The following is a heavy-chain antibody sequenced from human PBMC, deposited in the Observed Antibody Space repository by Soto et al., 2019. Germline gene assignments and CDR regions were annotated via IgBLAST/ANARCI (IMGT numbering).Heavy chain of an antibody. CDR1: GGSFSGYY. Sequence: SETLSLTCAVYGGSFSGYYWSWIRQPPGKGLEWIGEINHSGSTNYNPSLKSRVTISVDTSKNQFSLKLSSVTAADTAVYYCARLTRITMVRGGRPFDYWGQGTLVTVSS. J-gene: IGHJ4*02. CDR3: ARLTRITMVRGGRPFDY. V-gene: IGHV4-34*01. D-gene: IGHD3-10*01. CDR2: INHSGST.